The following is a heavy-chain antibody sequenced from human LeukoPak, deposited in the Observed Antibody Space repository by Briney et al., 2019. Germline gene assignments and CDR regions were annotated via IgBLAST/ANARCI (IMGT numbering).Heavy chain of an antibody. CDR2: INPNSGGT. J-gene: IGHJ4*02. CDR3: ARLDRDGYNLGQGIFDH. D-gene: IGHD5-24*01. Sequence: ASVKVSCKASGYTFTCYYMHWVRQAPGQGLEWMGRINPNSGGTNYAQKFQGRVTMTSDTSISTAYMELSRLRSDDTAVYYCARLDRDGYNLGQGIFDHWGQGTLVTVSS. CDR1: GYTFTCYY. V-gene: IGHV1-2*06.